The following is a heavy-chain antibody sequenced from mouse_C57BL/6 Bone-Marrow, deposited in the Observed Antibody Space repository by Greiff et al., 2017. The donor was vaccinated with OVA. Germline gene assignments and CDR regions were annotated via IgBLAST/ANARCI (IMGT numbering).Heavy chain of an antibody. D-gene: IGHD1-1*01. CDR1: GYTFTNYW. Sequence: QVQLQQSGAELVRPGPSVKMSCKASGYTFTNYWIGWAKQRPGHGLEWIGDIYPGGGYTNYTEKFTGKATLTADQSSSTAYMQFSSLTSEDSAMSYCARNSGSSCFDYWGQGTTRTVAS. CDR2: IYPGGGYT. J-gene: IGHJ2*01. CDR3: ARNSGSSCFDY. V-gene: IGHV1-63*01.